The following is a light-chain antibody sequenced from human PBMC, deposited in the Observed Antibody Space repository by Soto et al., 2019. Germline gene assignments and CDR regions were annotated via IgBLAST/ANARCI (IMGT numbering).Light chain of an antibody. CDR3: QQYNTYST. Sequence: DIQMTQSPSTLSASVGDRVTITCRASQSISGWLAWYQQKPGTAPKLLIYKASSLESGVPSRFSGSGSGTEFTLTISGLQPDDLATYYCQQYNTYSTFGQGTKVEIK. CDR2: KAS. V-gene: IGKV1-5*03. CDR1: QSISGW. J-gene: IGKJ1*01.